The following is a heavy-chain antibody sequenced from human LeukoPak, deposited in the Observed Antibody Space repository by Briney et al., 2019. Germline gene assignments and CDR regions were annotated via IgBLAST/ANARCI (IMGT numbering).Heavy chain of an antibody. CDR3: ARYDYGRSGFDY. Sequence: GGSLRLSCAASGFTLSDHYMDWVRQAPGKGLEWVGRTRDKANSYTTDYAATVRGRFSISRDDSKRSLYLQMNSLKTDDTAVYYCARYDYGRSGFDYWGQGTLVTVSS. J-gene: IGHJ4*02. CDR2: TRDKANSYTT. CDR1: GFTLSDHY. V-gene: IGHV3-72*01. D-gene: IGHD5-12*01.